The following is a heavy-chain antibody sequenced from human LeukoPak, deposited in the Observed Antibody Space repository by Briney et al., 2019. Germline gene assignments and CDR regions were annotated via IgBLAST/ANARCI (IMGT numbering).Heavy chain of an antibody. V-gene: IGHV3-30*04. Sequence: GGSLRLSCAASGFTFSSYAMHWVRQAPGKGLEWVAVISYDGSNKYYADSVKVRFTISRDNSKNTLYLQMNSLRAEDTAVYYCARPRRGYGTHDAFDIWGQGTMVNVSS. CDR1: GFTFSSYA. CDR3: ARPRRGYGTHDAFDI. J-gene: IGHJ3*02. D-gene: IGHD6-25*01. CDR2: ISYDGSNK.